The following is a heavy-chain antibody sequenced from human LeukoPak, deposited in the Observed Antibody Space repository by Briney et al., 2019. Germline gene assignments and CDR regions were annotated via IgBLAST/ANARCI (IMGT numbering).Heavy chain of an antibody. CDR1: GGSIRISSYC. V-gene: IGHV4-39*01. J-gene: IGHJ4*02. CDR3: ARRMGSGATYPRTFDY. D-gene: IGHD2-8*02. CDR2: LCYSGNS. Sequence: SETLSLTCTVSGGSIRISSYCWDWIRQPPGKGLEWIGSLCYSGNSYYNLSLKSRVTISVDTSENQCSLNLRSVTAADTAVYFCARRMGSGATYPRTFDYWGQGTLVTVSS.